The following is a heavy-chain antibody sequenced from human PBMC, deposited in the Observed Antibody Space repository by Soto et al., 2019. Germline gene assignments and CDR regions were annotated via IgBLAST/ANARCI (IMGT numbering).Heavy chain of an antibody. Sequence: GGSLRLSCAASGFTFSSYWMSWVWQAPPKGLEWVANIKQDGSERYYVDSVKGRFTISRDNAKNSLYLQMNSLRAEDTAVYYCARSTGMVDYYYYGMDVWGQGTTVTVSS. CDR3: ARSTGMVDYYYYGMDV. CDR2: IKQDGSER. D-gene: IGHD5-18*01. CDR1: GFTFSSYW. J-gene: IGHJ6*02. V-gene: IGHV3-7*03.